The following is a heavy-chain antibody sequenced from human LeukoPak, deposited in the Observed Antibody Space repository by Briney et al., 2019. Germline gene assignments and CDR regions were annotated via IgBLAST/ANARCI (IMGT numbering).Heavy chain of an antibody. J-gene: IGHJ4*02. D-gene: IGHD2-2*01. CDR1: GGSISSGSYY. CDR3: AGAGSLGYCSSTTCSEDX. CDR2: IYTSGST. Sequence: PSETLSLTCTVSGGSISSGSYYWSWIPQPAGKGLEWIGRIYTSGSTNYNPSLKRRVTISVDTYKNQFSLRLSSVTAADTAVYYCAGAGSLGYCSSTTCSEDXXGQGTLVTVSS. V-gene: IGHV4-61*02.